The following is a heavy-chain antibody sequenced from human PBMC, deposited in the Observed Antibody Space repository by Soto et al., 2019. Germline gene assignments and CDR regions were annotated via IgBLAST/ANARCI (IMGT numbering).Heavy chain of an antibody. CDR1: GYTFTGYY. V-gene: IGHV1-2*04. CDR2: INPNSGGT. CDR3: ARSAVPIVVVPAARSWFDP. Sequence: ASVKVSCKASGYTFTGYYMHWVRQAPGQGLDWMGWINPNSGGTNYAQKFQGWVTMTRDTSISIAHMEPSRLRSDDTAVYYCARSAVPIVVVPAARSWFDPWGQGTLVTVSS. J-gene: IGHJ5*02. D-gene: IGHD2-2*01.